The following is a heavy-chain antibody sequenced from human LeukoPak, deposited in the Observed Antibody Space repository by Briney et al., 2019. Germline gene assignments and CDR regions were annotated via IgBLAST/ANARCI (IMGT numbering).Heavy chain of an antibody. V-gene: IGHV3-9*01. CDR3: AKHLTATNTYIFFGLDV. CDR1: GYSFKDYG. J-gene: IGHJ6*02. CDR2: INWNGGGT. Sequence: PGGSLRLSCAATGYSFKDYGMHWVRQPPGKGVEWGSAINWNGGGTDYADSLKGRFTIFRDNAKNSLYLQLSSLRPEDTALYYCAKHLTATNTYIFFGLDVWGQGTSVTVSS. D-gene: IGHD1-26*01.